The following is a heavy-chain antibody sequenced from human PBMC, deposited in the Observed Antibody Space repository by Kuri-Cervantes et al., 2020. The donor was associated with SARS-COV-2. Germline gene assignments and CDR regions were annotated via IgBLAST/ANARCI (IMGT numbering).Heavy chain of an antibody. CDR1: GFTFSSYG. V-gene: IGHV3-33*01. J-gene: IGHJ4*02. CDR2: IWYDGSNK. D-gene: IGHD2-2*01. CDR3: ARDLVPAAMLDY. Sequence: GESLKIPCAASGFTFSSYGMHWVRQAPGKGLEWVAVIWYDGSNKYYADSVKGRFTISRDNSKNTLYLQMDSLRAEDTAVYYCARDLVPAAMLDYWGQGTRVTVSS.